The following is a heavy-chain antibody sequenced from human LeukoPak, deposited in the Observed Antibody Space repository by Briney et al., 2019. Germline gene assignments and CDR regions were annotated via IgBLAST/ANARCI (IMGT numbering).Heavy chain of an antibody. CDR3: AKLKYSSSWYFFY. D-gene: IGHD6-13*01. CDR1: GYTFTSYG. V-gene: IGHV3-23*01. Sequence: ASVKVSCKASGYTFTSYGISWVRQAPGKGLEWVSAISGSGGSTYYADSVKGRFTISRDNSKNTLYLQMNSLRAEDTAVYYCAKLKYSSSWYFFYWGQGTLVTVSS. J-gene: IGHJ4*02. CDR2: ISGSGGST.